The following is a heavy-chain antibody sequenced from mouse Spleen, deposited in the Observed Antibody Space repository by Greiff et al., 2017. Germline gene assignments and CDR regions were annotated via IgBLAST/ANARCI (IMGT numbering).Heavy chain of an antibody. CDR1: GYTFTDYN. Sequence: EVKLEESGPELVKPGASVKISCKASGYTFTDYNMHWVKQSHGKSLEWIGYIYPYNGGTGYNQKFKSKATLTVDNSSSTAYMELRSLTSEDSAVYYCARADYDYPFAYWGQGTLVTVSA. CDR2: IYPYNGGT. J-gene: IGHJ3*01. D-gene: IGHD2-4*01. V-gene: IGHV1S29*02. CDR3: ARADYDYPFAY.